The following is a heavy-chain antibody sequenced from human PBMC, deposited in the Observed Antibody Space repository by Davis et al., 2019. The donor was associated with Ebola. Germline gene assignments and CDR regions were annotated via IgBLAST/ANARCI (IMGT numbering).Heavy chain of an antibody. CDR2: IYYSGST. CDR3: ARQHYYDSSGYQRYFDY. V-gene: IGHV4-31*03. Sequence: PSETLSLTCTVSGGSISSGGYYWSWIRQHPGKGLEWIGYIYYSGSTYYNPSLKSRVTISVDTSKNQFSLKLSSVTAADTAVYYCARQHYYDSSGYQRYFDYWGQGTLVTVSS. J-gene: IGHJ4*02. D-gene: IGHD3-22*01. CDR1: GGSISSGGYY.